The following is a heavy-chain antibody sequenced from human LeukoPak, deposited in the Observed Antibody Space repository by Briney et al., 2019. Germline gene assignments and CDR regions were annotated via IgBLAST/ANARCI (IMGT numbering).Heavy chain of an antibody. J-gene: IGHJ4*02. D-gene: IGHD6-6*01. CDR1: GFTFSSYA. V-gene: IGHV3-30*04. CDR2: ISYDGSNK. CDR3: ASSRSASIAAPMDY. Sequence: GGSLRLSCAASGFTFSSYAMHWVRQAPGKGLEWVAVISYDGSNKYCADSVKGRFTISRDNSKNTLYLQMNSLRAEDTAVYYCASSRSASIAAPMDYWGQGTLVTVSS.